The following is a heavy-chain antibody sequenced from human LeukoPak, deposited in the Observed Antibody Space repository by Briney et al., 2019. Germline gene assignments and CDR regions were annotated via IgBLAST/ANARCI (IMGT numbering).Heavy chain of an antibody. CDR3: ARCRPPTYYDYGDLDAFDI. V-gene: IGHV1-2*02. D-gene: IGHD4-17*01. J-gene: IGHJ3*02. CDR1: GYTFTGYY. CDR2: INPNSGGT. Sequence: ASVKVSCKASGYTFTGYYMHWVRQAPGQGLEWMGWINPNSGGTNYAQEFQGRVTMTRDTSISTAYMELSRLRSDDTAVYYCARCRPPTYYDYGDLDAFDIWGQGTMVTVSS.